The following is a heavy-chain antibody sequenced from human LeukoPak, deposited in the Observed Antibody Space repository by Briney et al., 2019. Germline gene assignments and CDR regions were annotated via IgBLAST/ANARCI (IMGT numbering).Heavy chain of an antibody. CDR2: IYYTGST. D-gene: IGHD5-12*01. V-gene: IGHV4-39*01. J-gene: IGHJ4*02. CDR3: ARRGVVATPDANF. Sequence: PSETLSPTCTVSGGSISSSRYYWGWIRQPPGKGLEWIGSIYYTGSTYYNPSLRSRVSISVDTPKNQFTLKLSSVTAADTAVYYCARRGVVATPDANFWGQGTLVTVSS. CDR1: GGSISSSRYY.